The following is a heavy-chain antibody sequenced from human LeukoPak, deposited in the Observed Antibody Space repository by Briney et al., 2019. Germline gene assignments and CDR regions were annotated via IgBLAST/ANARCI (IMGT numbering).Heavy chain of an antibody. V-gene: IGHV1-2*02. Sequence: ASVTVSCKTSGYMVSDYYTHWVRQAPGQGLEWMGWIRGDTGDTDSPQKFQGRVTMTRDTSTNTAYMELRRLRYDDTAIYFCARVRGNSCDYWGQGTLVTVSS. CDR3: ARVRGNSCDY. J-gene: IGHJ4*02. D-gene: IGHD6-13*01. CDR2: IRGDTGDT. CDR1: GYMVSDYY.